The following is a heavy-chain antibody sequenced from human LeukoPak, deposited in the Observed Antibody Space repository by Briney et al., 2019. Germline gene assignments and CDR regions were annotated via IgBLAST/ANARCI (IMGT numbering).Heavy chain of an antibody. J-gene: IGHJ6*03. CDR3: ARVSSSIYYYYYMDV. CDR2: INWNGGST. CDR1: GFTFSYYA. Sequence: GGSLRLSCAASGFTFSYYAVHWVRQAPGKGLEWVSGINWNGGSTGYADSVKGRFTISRDNAKNSLYLQMNSLRAEDTALYHCARVSSSIYYYYYMDVWGKGTTVTVSS. V-gene: IGHV3-20*01. D-gene: IGHD3-3*01.